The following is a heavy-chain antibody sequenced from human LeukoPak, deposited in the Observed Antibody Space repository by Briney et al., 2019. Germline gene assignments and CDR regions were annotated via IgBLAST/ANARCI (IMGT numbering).Heavy chain of an antibody. V-gene: IGHV4-59*01. J-gene: IGHJ4*02. CDR3: AREANYYGSGSYFEGTFDY. D-gene: IGHD3-10*01. Sequence: SETLSLTCIVSGGSIKNYYWSWIRQPPGKGLEYIGYIYYSGSTNYNPSLKSRVTISIDTSKNEFSLKLTSVTAADTAVYYCAREANYYGSGSYFEGTFDYWGQGSLVTVSS. CDR2: IYYSGST. CDR1: GGSIKNYY.